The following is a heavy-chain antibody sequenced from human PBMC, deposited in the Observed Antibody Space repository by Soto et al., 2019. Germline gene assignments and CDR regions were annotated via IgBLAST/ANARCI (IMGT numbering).Heavy chain of an antibody. D-gene: IGHD3-10*01. CDR1: GGTFSSYT. CDR2: IIPILGIA. Sequence: QVQLVHSGAEVKKPGSSVKVSCKASGGTFSSYTISWVRQAPGQGLEWMGRIIPILGIANYAQKFQGRVTITADKSTSTAYMELSSLRSEDTAVYYCASGLKGSGWYFDLWGRGTLVTVSS. V-gene: IGHV1-69*02. J-gene: IGHJ2*01. CDR3: ASGLKGSGWYFDL.